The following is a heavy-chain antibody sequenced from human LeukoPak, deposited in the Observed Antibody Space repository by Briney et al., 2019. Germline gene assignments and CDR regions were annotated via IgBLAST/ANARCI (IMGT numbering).Heavy chain of an antibody. CDR1: GGTFSSYA. V-gene: IGHV1-69*13. CDR3: ARAGSPGSYMSPQLAWFDP. D-gene: IGHD3-10*01. J-gene: IGHJ5*02. Sequence: WASVKVSCKASGGTFSSYAISWVRQAPGQGLEWMGGIIPIFGTANYAQKFQGRVTITADESTSTAYMELSSLRSEDTAVYYCARAGSPGSYMSPQLAWFDPWGQGTLVTVSS. CDR2: IIPIFGTA.